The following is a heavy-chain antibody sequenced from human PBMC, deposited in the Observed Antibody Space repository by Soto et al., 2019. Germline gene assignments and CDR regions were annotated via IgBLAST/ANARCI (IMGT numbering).Heavy chain of an antibody. D-gene: IGHD5-12*01. CDR2: ISSDGRNK. CDR3: ARGWLRRGYLDY. V-gene: IGHV3-30*14. Sequence: QVPLVESGGGVVQPGRSLRLSCAASGFTFSIYGMQWVRQAPGKGLEWVAFISSDGRNKYYADSVKGRFTISRDNAKSSLYLQMKSLRAGDTAVYYCARGWLRRGYLDYWGQGTLVTVSS. J-gene: IGHJ4*02. CDR1: GFTFSIYG.